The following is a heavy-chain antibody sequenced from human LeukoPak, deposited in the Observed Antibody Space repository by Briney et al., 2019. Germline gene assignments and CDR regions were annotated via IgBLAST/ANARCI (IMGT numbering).Heavy chain of an antibody. J-gene: IGHJ4*02. CDR3: ARGRKHGYYDILTGYRKVYYFDY. D-gene: IGHD3-9*01. CDR1: GYIFTDYY. CDR2: MNPNSGNT. Sequence: EASVKVSCKASGYIFTDYYMHWVRQATGQGLEWMGWMNPNSGNTGYAQKFQGRVTMTRNTSISTAYMELSSLRSEDTAVYYCARGRKHGYYDILTGYRKVYYFDYWGQGTLVTVSS. V-gene: IGHV1-8*02.